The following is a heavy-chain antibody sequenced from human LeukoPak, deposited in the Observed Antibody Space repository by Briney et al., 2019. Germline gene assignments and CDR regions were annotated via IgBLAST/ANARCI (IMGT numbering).Heavy chain of an antibody. D-gene: IGHD5-12*01. CDR2: IYYSGST. CDR3: ARHDSGYDFDFDY. V-gene: IGHV4-59*08. CDR1: GGSFSGYY. Sequence: SETLSLTCAVYGGSFSGYYWSWIRQPPGKGLEWIGYIYYSGSTNYNPSLKSRVTISVDTSKNQFSLKLSSVTAADTAVYYCARHDSGYDFDFDYWGQGTLVTVSS. J-gene: IGHJ4*02.